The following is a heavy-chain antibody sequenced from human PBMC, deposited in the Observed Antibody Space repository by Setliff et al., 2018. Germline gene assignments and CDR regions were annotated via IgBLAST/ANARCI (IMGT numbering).Heavy chain of an antibody. V-gene: IGHV4-4*07. CDR1: GGSISGYY. Sequence: SETLSLTCTVSGGSISGYYWTWIRQPAGKGLEWIGRMYGNSNYNPSLKSRVTMSIDTSKNKFSLKLSSVTAADTAVYYCARGPGAATGEGFDIWGQGTMVTGS. CDR3: ARGPGAATGEGFDI. D-gene: IGHD7-27*01. J-gene: IGHJ3*02. CDR2: MYGNS.